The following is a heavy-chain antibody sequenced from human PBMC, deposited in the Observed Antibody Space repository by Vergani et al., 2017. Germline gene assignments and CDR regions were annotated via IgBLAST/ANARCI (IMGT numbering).Heavy chain of an antibody. J-gene: IGHJ4*02. Sequence: EVQLLESGGGLVQPGGSLRLSCAASGITFSSYAMSWVRQAPGKGLEWVSAISGSGGSTYYADSVKGRFTISRDNSKNTLYLQMNSLRAEDTAVYYCATAPRRSLPFDYWGQGTLVTVSS. V-gene: IGHV3-23*01. CDR2: ISGSGGST. D-gene: IGHD3-10*01. CDR3: ATAPRRSLPFDY. CDR1: GITFSSYA.